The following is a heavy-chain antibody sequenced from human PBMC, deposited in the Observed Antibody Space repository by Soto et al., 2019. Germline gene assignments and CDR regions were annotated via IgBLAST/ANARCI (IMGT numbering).Heavy chain of an antibody. Sequence: PGGSLRLSCAASGFTFSSYAMSWVRQAPGKGLEWVSYISSSSSTIYYADSVKGRFTISRDNAKNSLYLQMNSLRDEDTAVYYCARGADYDSSGIRLNWFDPWGQGTLVTVS. D-gene: IGHD3-22*01. CDR1: GFTFSSYA. CDR3: ARGADYDSSGIRLNWFDP. CDR2: ISSSSSTI. J-gene: IGHJ5*02. V-gene: IGHV3-48*02.